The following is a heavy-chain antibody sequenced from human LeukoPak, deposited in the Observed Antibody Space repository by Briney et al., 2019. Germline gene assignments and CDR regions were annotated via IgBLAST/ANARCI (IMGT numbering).Heavy chain of an antibody. CDR1: GYTFTNYY. CDR3: ARDAQLLYFVDY. D-gene: IGHD2-2*02. Sequence: GASVKVSCKASGYTFTNYYMHWVRQAPGQGLEWMGIITPSAGTTDYAPKFQGRLTVTRDTSTSTVYMELSSLRSEDTAVYYCARDAQLLYFVDYWGQGTLVTVSS. CDR2: ITPSAGTT. V-gene: IGHV1-46*01. J-gene: IGHJ4*02.